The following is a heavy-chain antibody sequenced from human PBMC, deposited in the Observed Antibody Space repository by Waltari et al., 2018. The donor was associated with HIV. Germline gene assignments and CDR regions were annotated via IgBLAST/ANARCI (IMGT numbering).Heavy chain of an antibody. J-gene: IGHJ6*02. CDR3: ARGRYYGMDV. CDR2: INSDGSST. CDR1: GFTFSTFC. Sequence: EVQLVESGGGLVQPGGSLRLSCAASGFTFSTFCMHWVRQTPGQGLVWVSGINSDGSSTTYADAVKGRFTISRDNPKNTLYLQMSSLRAEDTAVYFCARGRYYGMDVWGQGTTVTVSS. V-gene: IGHV3-74*01.